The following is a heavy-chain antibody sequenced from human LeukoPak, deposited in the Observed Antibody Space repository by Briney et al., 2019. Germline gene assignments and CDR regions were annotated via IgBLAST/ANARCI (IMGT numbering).Heavy chain of an antibody. D-gene: IGHD6-6*01. CDR2: ISGSGGST. CDR3: AKSQRRYSSSASNGEFDY. V-gene: IGHV3-23*01. J-gene: IGHJ4*02. Sequence: GGSLRLSCAASGFTFSSYGMHWVRQAPGKGLEWVSAISGSGGSTYYADSVTGRFTISRDNSKNTLYLQMNSLRAEDTAVYYCAKSQRRYSSSASNGEFDYWGQGTLVTVSS. CDR1: GFTFSSYG.